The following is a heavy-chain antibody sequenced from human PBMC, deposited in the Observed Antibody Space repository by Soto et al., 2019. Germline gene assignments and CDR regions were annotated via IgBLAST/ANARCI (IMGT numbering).Heavy chain of an antibody. CDR1: GITFRTYW. J-gene: IGHJ6*02. CDR2: INQDGSEK. CDR3: ARDIPDYYYYGMDL. Sequence: ESGGGLVQPGGSLRLSCAASGITFRTYWMSWVRQAPGKGLEWVANINQDGSEKFYVDSVKGRFTISRDNAKNSLYLQMNSLRAEDTAVYYCARDIPDYYYYGMDLWGQGTTVAVSS. V-gene: IGHV3-7*01.